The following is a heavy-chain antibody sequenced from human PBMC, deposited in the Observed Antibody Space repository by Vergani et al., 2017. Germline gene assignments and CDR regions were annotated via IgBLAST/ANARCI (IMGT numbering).Heavy chain of an antibody. J-gene: IGHJ4*02. CDR3: ARLPIRGYDNPDY. V-gene: IGHV4-39*01. CDR1: GGSISSSSYY. CDR2: TYYSGST. Sequence: QLQLQESGPGLVKPSETLSLTCTVSGGSISSSSYYWGWIRQPPGKGLEWIGSTYYSGSTYYNPSLKSRVTISVDTSKNQFSLKLCSVTAADTAVYYCARLPIRGYDNPDYWGQGTLVTVSS. D-gene: IGHD5-12*01.